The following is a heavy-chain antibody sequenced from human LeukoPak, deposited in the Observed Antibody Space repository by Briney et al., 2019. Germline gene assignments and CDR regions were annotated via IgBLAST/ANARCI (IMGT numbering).Heavy chain of an antibody. J-gene: IGHJ4*02. D-gene: IGHD2-2*01. CDR3: AKDRYCSSTRCYGDFDY. Sequence: GGSLRLSCAASGFTFSSYGVHWVRQAPGKGLEWVSFIRYDASNKYYADSVKGRFTISRDNSKNTLSLQMNSLRAEDTAVYYCAKDRYCSSTRCYGDFDYWGQGTQVTVSS. CDR1: GFTFSSYG. CDR2: IRYDASNK. V-gene: IGHV3-30*02.